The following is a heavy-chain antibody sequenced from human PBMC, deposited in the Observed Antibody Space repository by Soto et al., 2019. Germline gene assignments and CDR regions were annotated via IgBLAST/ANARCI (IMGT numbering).Heavy chain of an antibody. D-gene: IGHD2-15*01. Sequence: SETLSLTCAVYGGSFSGYYWSWIRQPPGKGMEWIGEINHSGSTNYNPSLKSRVTISVDTSKNQFSLKLSSVTAADTAVYYCARPYCSGGSCYFDAFDIWGQVTMVTVSS. V-gene: IGHV4-34*01. CDR2: INHSGST. J-gene: IGHJ3*02. CDR1: GGSFSGYY. CDR3: ARPYCSGGSCYFDAFDI.